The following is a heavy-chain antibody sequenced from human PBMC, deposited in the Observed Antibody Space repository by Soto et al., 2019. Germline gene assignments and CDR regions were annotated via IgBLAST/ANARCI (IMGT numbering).Heavy chain of an antibody. CDR3: AKIGGDYGSGSYYNVSYYYYGMDV. D-gene: IGHD3-10*01. CDR2: ISYDGSNK. V-gene: IGHV3-30*18. CDR1: GFTFSSYG. J-gene: IGHJ6*02. Sequence: GGSLRLSCAASGFTFSSYGMHWVRQAPGKGLEWVAVISYDGSNKYYADSVKGRFTISRDNSKNTLYLQMNSLRAEDTAVYYCAKIGGDYGSGSYYNVSYYYYGMDVWGQGTTVTVSS.